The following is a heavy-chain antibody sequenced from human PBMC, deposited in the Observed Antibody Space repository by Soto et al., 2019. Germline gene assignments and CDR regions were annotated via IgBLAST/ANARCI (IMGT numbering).Heavy chain of an antibody. CDR1: GGTFSSYT. CDR3: ARETSYCSGGSCYRYYFDY. J-gene: IGHJ4*02. Sequence: QVQLVQSGAEVKKPGSSVKVSCKASGGTFSSYTISWVRQAPGQGLEWMGRIIPILGIANYAQKCQGRVTITADKSTSTAYMELSSLRSEDTAVYYCARETSYCSGGSCYRYYFDYWGQGTLVTFSS. D-gene: IGHD2-15*01. CDR2: IIPILGIA. V-gene: IGHV1-69*08.